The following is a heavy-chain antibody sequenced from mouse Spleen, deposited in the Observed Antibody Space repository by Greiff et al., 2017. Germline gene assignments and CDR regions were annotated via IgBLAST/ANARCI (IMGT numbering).Heavy chain of an antibody. CDR2: IHPNSGST. V-gene: IGHV1-64*01. J-gene: IGHJ2*01. D-gene: IGHD2-10*02. CDR3: AQRYGKEYYFDY. Sequence: QVQLQQPGAELVKPGASVKLSCKASGYTFTSYWMHWVKQRPGQGLEWIGMIHPNSGSTNYNEKFKSKATLTVDKSSSTAYMQLSSLTSEDSAVYYCAQRYGKEYYFDYWGQGTTLTVSS. CDR1: GYTFTSYW.